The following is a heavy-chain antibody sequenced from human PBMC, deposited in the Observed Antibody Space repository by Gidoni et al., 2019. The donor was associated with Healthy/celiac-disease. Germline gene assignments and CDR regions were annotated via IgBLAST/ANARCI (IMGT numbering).Heavy chain of an antibody. CDR3: TPDIEYYDMLTGYYPEVFDP. J-gene: IGHJ5*02. V-gene: IGHV3-15*01. Sequence: EVQLVESGGGLVKPGGSLRLSCAASGFAFSQAWMSWVRQAPGKGLEWIGRILSKTDGGTTDYAPPVKARFTISRDDSTNTLFLQMNSLKVEDTAVYYCTPDIEYYDMLTGYYPEVFDPWGQGTLVTVSS. CDR1: GFAFSQAW. CDR2: ILSKTDGGTT. D-gene: IGHD3-9*01.